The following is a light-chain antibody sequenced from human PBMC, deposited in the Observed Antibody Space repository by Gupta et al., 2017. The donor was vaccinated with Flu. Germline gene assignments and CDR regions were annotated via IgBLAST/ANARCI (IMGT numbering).Light chain of an antibody. J-gene: IGLJ2*01. V-gene: IGLV3-21*02. CDR2: DDS. Sequence: SYALTQPPSVSVAPGQPAKTTCGGNNIGDKSVQAYRQKLGPAPALVVYDDSDRPSGIPERFSGSNSRTTATLSTGRVEAEDEADYYCHVWASNTGHSIVVFGGGTKLTVL. CDR3: HVWASNTGHSIVV. CDR1: NIGDKS.